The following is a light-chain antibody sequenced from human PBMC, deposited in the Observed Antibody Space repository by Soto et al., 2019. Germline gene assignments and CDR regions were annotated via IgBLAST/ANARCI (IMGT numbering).Light chain of an antibody. V-gene: IGLV2-14*01. CDR3: SSYTSSGTHVV. J-gene: IGLJ2*01. CDR2: DVS. CDR1: SSDVGGYNY. Sequence: QSALPQPASVSGSPGQSITISCTGTSSDVGGYNYVSWYQQHTGKAPKLMIYDVSNRPSGVSNRFAGSKSGNTACLTISGLQAEDEADYYCSSYTSSGTHVVFGGGTKLTVL.